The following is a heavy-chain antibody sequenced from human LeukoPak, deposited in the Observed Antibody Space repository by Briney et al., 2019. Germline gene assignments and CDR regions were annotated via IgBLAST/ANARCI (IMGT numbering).Heavy chain of an antibody. J-gene: IGHJ4*02. D-gene: IGHD6-13*01. V-gene: IGHV1-18*01. CDR1: GYTFTNFG. CDR2: ISVYNGNT. CDR3: ARDQGIAAAGHAH. Sequence: ASVKVSCKASGYTFTNFGISWVRQAPGQGLEWMGWISVYNGNTIYAQRVQDRVTMTTDTSTSTAYMELRSLRSDDTAVYYCARDQGIAAAGHAHWGQGTLVTVSS.